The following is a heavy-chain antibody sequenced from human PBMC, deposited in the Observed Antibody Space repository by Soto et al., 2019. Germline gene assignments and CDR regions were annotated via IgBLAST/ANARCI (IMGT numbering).Heavy chain of an antibody. J-gene: IGHJ3*02. D-gene: IGHD3-22*01. V-gene: IGHV1-69*13. Sequence: GASVKVSCKASGGTFSSYAISWVRQAPGQGLEWMGGIIPIFGTANYAQKFQGRVTITADESTSTAYMELSSLRSEDTAVYYCARATITMIVVVIYGAFDIWGQGTMVT. CDR1: GGTFSSYA. CDR3: ARATITMIVVVIYGAFDI. CDR2: IIPIFGTA.